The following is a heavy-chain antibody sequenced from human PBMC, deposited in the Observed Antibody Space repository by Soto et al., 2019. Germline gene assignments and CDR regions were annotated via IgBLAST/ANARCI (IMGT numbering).Heavy chain of an antibody. CDR2: IIPIFGTA. D-gene: IGHD3-9*01. Sequence: GASVKVSCKASGGTFSSYAISWVRQAPGQGXEWMGGIIPIFGTANYAQKFQGRVTITADESTSTAYMELSSLRSEDTAAYYCARDHRILRYFDWPNLDAFDIWGQGTMVTVS. V-gene: IGHV1-69*13. CDR1: GGTFSSYA. J-gene: IGHJ3*02. CDR3: ARDHRILRYFDWPNLDAFDI.